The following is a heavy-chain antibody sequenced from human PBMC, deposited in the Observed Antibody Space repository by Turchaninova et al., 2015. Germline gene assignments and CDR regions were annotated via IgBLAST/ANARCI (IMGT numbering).Heavy chain of an antibody. CDR3: VKDYYSSGWYGRFDS. CDR1: GFTFEDFP. CDR2: ISWSSGYL. V-gene: IGHV3-9*01. Sequence: EVHLVESGGGLVQPGRSLRLSCAASGFTFEDFPVHWVRQAKGKGLEWASGISWSSGYLGYADDDKCRFTISRDNAKNSLYLQMNSLRDDDTALYYCVKDYYSSGWYGRFDSWGQGTLVTVSS. J-gene: IGHJ4*02. D-gene: IGHD6-19*01.